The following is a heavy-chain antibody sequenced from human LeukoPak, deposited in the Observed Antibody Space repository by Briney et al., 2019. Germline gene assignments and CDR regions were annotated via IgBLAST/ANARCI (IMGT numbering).Heavy chain of an antibody. V-gene: IGHV1-69*01. CDR1: GGTFSSYA. Sequence: SVKVSCKASGGTFSSYAISWVRQAPGQGLEWMGGIIPIFGTANYAQKFQGRVTTTADESTSTAYMELSSLRSEDTAVYYCASGPSRCSSTSCYARLGYFQHWGQGTLVTVSS. CDR3: ASGPSRCSSTSCYARLGYFQH. J-gene: IGHJ1*01. CDR2: IIPIFGTA. D-gene: IGHD2-2*01.